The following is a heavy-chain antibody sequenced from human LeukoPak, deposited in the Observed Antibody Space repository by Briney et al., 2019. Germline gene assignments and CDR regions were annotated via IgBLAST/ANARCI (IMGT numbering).Heavy chain of an antibody. CDR2: INPNSGGT. V-gene: IGHV1-2*06. J-gene: IGHJ4*02. CDR1: GYTFTGYY. CDR3: ARVVTGRIDY. Sequence: GASVKVSCKASGYTFTGYYMHWVRQAPGQGLEWMGRINPNSGGTNYAQKFQGRVTMTRDTSTSTVYMELSSLRSEDTAVYYCARVVTGRIDYWGQGTLVTVSS. D-gene: IGHD2-21*02.